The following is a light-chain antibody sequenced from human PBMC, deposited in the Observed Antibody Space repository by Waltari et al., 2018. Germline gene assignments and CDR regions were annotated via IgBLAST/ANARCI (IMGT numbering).Light chain of an antibody. CDR3: QQNYAFPQT. CDR1: QDVKNY. CDR2: TAT. Sequence: VLWVTQSPSLPSASTGDTVSITCRTNQDVKNYFAWYRQKPGKAPDLLIYTATFLQTGVPSRFSGSGSGTDFTLTITSLQSEDFATYFCQQNYAFPQTFGQGTKVEVK. J-gene: IGKJ1*01. V-gene: IGKV1D-8*01.